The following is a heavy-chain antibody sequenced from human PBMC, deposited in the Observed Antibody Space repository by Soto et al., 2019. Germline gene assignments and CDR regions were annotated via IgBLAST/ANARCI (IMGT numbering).Heavy chain of an antibody. CDR1: GFTFSSYS. J-gene: IGHJ4*02. D-gene: IGHD3-3*01. CDR3: ARAPLVRFLEWLPDAVYFDY. Sequence: GGSLRLSCAASGFTFSSYSMNWVRQAPGKGLEWVSSISSSSSYIYYADSVKGRFTISRDNAKNSLYLQMNSLRAEDTAVYCCARAPLVRFLEWLPDAVYFDYWGQGTLVTVSS. V-gene: IGHV3-21*01. CDR2: ISSSSSYI.